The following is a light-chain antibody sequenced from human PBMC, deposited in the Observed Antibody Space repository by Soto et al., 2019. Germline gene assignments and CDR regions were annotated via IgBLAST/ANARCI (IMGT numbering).Light chain of an antibody. CDR1: QNIDNNY. V-gene: IGKV3-20*01. CDR3: QQCAYSPRT. J-gene: IGKJ1*01. Sequence: EIVLTQSPDSLSLSPGERATLSCRASQNIDNNYLVWYQQRPGLAPRLLIYDASVRATGIPDRFSGSGSATYFTLSISRLEPEDFAVYYCQQCAYSPRTFGQGTKVEVK. CDR2: DAS.